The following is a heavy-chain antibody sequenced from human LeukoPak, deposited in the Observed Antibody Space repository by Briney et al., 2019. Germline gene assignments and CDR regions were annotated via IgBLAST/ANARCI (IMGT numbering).Heavy chain of an antibody. CDR2: INPNSGGT. J-gene: IGHJ4*02. Sequence: ASVKVSCKPSGYTFTGYYMHWVRQAPGQGLQWMGWINPNSGGTNYAQKFQGRVTMTRDTSISTAYMELSRLTSDTAVYYCGRGRGEGYSYGRYFFDYWGQGTLVTVSS. D-gene: IGHD5-18*01. CDR1: GYTFTGYY. V-gene: IGHV1-2*02. CDR3: GRGRGEGYSYGRYFFDY.